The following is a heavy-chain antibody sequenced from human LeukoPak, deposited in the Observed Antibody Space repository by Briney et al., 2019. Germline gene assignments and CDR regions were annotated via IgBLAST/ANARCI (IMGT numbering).Heavy chain of an antibody. CDR1: GYTFSDYY. D-gene: IGHD6-19*01. Sequence: ASVKVSCKASGYTFSDYYMHWVRLAPGQGLEWMGRIYPNTGGTNYAQKLQGRVTMTTDTSTSTAYMELRSLRSDDTAVYYCAREFFGSGWPNYFDYWGQGTLVTVSS. J-gene: IGHJ4*02. V-gene: IGHV1-2*06. CDR2: IYPNTGGT. CDR3: AREFFGSGWPNYFDY.